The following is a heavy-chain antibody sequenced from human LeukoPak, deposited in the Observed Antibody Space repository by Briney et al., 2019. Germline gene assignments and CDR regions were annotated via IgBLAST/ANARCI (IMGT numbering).Heavy chain of an antibody. Sequence: GGSLRLSCAASGFTVSSNYMSWVRQAPGKGLEWVSVIYSGGSTYYADSVKGRFTISRDNSKNTLYLQMNSLRAEDTAVHYCAREPYDSSGYAFDIWGQGTMVTVSS. J-gene: IGHJ3*02. CDR1: GFTVSSNY. D-gene: IGHD3-22*01. V-gene: IGHV3-53*01. CDR3: AREPYDSSGYAFDI. CDR2: IYSGGST.